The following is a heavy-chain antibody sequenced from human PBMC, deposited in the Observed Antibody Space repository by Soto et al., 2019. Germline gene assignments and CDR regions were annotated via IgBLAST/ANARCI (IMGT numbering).Heavy chain of an antibody. J-gene: IGHJ3*01. CDR1: GFSFTSFGVV. CDR2: IYWDDDK. CDR3: VHSDTSYGAFDV. V-gene: IGHV2-5*02. Sequence: QITLKESGPTVVRPTETLTLTCTFSGFSFTSFGVVVGWVRQPPGKALEWLSHIYWDDDKRFSPSLKTRVTINMVTSANQVVLTMTNMDPVDPGTYYCVHSDTSYGAFDVWGQGTTVTVSS. D-gene: IGHD2-21*01.